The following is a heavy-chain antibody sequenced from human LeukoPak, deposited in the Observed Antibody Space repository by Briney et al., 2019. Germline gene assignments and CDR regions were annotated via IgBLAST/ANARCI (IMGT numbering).Heavy chain of an antibody. Sequence: PGGSLRLSCAASGFTFSSYWMSWARQDPGKGLEWVANIKQDGSEKYYVDSVKGRFTISRDNAKNSLYLQMNSLRAEDTAVYYCARGETAMGEAFFDYWGQGTLVTVSS. V-gene: IGHV3-7*01. D-gene: IGHD5-18*01. CDR1: GFTFSSYW. CDR2: IKQDGSEK. CDR3: ARGETAMGEAFFDY. J-gene: IGHJ4*02.